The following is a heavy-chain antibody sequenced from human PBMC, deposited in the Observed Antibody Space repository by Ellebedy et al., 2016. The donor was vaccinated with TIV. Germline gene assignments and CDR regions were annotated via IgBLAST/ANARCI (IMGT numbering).Heavy chain of an antibody. D-gene: IGHD6-13*01. Sequence: SETLSLTXTVSGGSISRSSYYWSWIRQPPGKGLEWIGYIYYSGSTNYNPSLKSRVTISVDTSKNQFSLKLSSVTAADTAVYYCARHRRQQLLRFDPWGQGTLVTVSS. J-gene: IGHJ5*02. CDR3: ARHRRQQLLRFDP. V-gene: IGHV4-61*05. CDR2: IYYSGST. CDR1: GGSISRSSYY.